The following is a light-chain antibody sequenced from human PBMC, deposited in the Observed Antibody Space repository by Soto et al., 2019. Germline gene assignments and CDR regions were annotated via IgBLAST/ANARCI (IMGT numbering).Light chain of an antibody. CDR2: AAS. CDR1: QSISSY. J-gene: IGKJ3*01. Sequence: IQMTQSPSSLSASVGDRVTITCRASQSISSYLNWYQQKPGKAPKLLIYAASSLQSGVPSRFSGSGSGTDFTLTISSLQPEDFATYYCLQHKSYPFTFGPGTKVDIK. CDR3: LQHKSYPFT. V-gene: IGKV1-39*01.